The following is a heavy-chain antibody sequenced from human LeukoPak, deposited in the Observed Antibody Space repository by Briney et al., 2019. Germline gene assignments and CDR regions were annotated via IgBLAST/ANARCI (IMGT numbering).Heavy chain of an antibody. V-gene: IGHV3-64D*06. D-gene: IGHD6-13*01. CDR3: VKDRWVDH. Sequence: GGSLRLSCSASGFIFSPYAMHWVRQAPRKGLEYVSSISSEGKTTYYADSVKGRFTISRDNSKNTLYLQMSSLRPEDTAVYYCVKDRWVDHWGQGTLVTVSS. CDR2: ISSEGKTT. J-gene: IGHJ4*02. CDR1: GFIFSPYA.